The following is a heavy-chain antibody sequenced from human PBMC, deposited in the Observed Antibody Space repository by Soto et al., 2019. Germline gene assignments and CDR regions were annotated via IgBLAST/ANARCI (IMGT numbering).Heavy chain of an antibody. CDR1: GFTFNSYA. J-gene: IGHJ4*02. V-gene: IGHV3-30-3*01. CDR2: ISFDGDNK. Sequence: QVQLVESGGTVVQPGESLRLSCAASGFTFNSYAMHWVRQAPGKGLEWVAIISFDGDNKYYAYSVKCLFTSSRDNSNDVLYLQMNSLNTDDSAFFYCAQTEDKSAWSVIGLWGQGTLVTVSS. CDR3: AQTEDKSAWSVIGL. D-gene: IGHD2-21*01.